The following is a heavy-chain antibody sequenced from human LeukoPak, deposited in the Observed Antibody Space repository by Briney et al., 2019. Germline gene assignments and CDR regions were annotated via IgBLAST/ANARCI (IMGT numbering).Heavy chain of an antibody. D-gene: IGHD5-12*01. CDR3: AKDMQTWPRFPDY. V-gene: IGHV3-23*01. J-gene: IGHJ4*02. CDR2: ISDSGSTA. CDR1: GFSFSNYA. Sequence: GGSLRLSCGASGFSFSNYAMTWVRQAPGKGLEWVSGISDSGSTAFYADSVKGRFTSSRDNPKNTLYLQINSLRAEDTAVYYCAKDMQTWPRFPDYWGQGTLVTVSS.